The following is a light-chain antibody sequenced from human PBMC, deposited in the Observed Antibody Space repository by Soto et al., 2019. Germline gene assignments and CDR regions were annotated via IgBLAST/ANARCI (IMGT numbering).Light chain of an antibody. J-gene: IGKJ4*01. CDR1: QSVSSSS. V-gene: IGKV3-20*01. CDR3: QQYATPPP. Sequence: EIVLTQSPGTLSLSPGERATLSCRASQSVSSSSLAWYQQRPGQAPRLLIYGASTRATGIPDRFSGSESGTDLTIIIRRLEPDDCAGYSCQQYATPPPFGGRTK. CDR2: GAS.